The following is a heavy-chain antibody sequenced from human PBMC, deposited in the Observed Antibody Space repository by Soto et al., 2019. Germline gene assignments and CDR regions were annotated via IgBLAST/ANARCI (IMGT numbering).Heavy chain of an antibody. CDR3: AGRGWPTVTTAVY. CDR2: IYHSGST. V-gene: IGHV4-4*02. D-gene: IGHD4-17*01. Sequence: QVQLQESGPGLVKPSGTLSLTCAVSGGSISSSNWWSWVRQPPGKGLEWIGEIYHSGSTNYNPSLKGRGTLSVDRSKNQVSLKASSVTAADTAVYYCAGRGWPTVTTAVYWGQGTLVTVSS. J-gene: IGHJ4*02. CDR1: GGSISSSNW.